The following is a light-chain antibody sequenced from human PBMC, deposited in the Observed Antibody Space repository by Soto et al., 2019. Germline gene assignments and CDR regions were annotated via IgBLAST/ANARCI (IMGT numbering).Light chain of an antibody. Sequence: QSVLTQPAAVSGAPGQSITISFSGTSSDIGSYDHVAWYQQFPGKSPKLIIYAVSDRPSGVSDRFSGSKSGISASLTISGLQTEDEADYYCTSYTDRQSYLFGTGTKVTVL. CDR1: SSDIGSYDH. CDR2: AVS. J-gene: IGLJ1*01. CDR3: TSYTDRQSYL. V-gene: IGLV2-14*03.